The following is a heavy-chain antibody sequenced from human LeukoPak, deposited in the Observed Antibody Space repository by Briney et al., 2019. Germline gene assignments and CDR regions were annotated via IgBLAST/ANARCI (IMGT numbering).Heavy chain of an antibody. D-gene: IGHD3-16*02. V-gene: IGHV3-30*04. CDR2: ISYDGSNK. CDR1: GFTFSSYA. CDR3: AKDQGPYDYVWGSYRSARGNWFDP. Sequence: PGGSLRLSCAASGFTFSSYAVHWVRQAPGKGLEWVAVISYDGSNKYYADSVKGRFTISRDNSKNTLYLQMNSLRAEDTAVYYCAKDQGPYDYVWGSYRSARGNWFDPWGQGTLVTVSS. J-gene: IGHJ5*02.